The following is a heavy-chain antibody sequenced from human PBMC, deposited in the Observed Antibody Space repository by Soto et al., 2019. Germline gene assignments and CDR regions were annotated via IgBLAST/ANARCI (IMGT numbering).Heavy chain of an antibody. V-gene: IGHV3-30*18. D-gene: IGHD3-10*01. CDR2: ISYDGSNR. CDR1: GFTFSRFG. CDR3: AKDLYGSETYTYYCGMDV. Sequence: PGGSLRLSCAASGFTFSRFGMHGVRQAPGKGLEWVAVISYDGSNRFYADSVKGRFTISRDNSKNTLYLQMNSLRPEDTAAYYCAKDLYGSETYTYYCGMDVWGQGTTVTVSS. J-gene: IGHJ6*02.